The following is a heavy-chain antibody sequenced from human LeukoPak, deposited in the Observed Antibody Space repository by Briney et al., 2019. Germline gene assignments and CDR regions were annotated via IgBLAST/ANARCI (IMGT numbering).Heavy chain of an antibody. CDR2: IYYSGST. CDR3: ASSSSIVVVPAAMNAFDI. CDR1: GGSISSGSYY. J-gene: IGHJ3*02. Sequence: PSQTLSLTCTVSGGSISSGSYYWSWIRQPPGKGLEWIGYIYYSGSTNYNPSLKSRVTISVDTSKNQFSLKLSSVTAADTAVYYCASSSSIVVVPAAMNAFDIWGQGTMVTVSS. D-gene: IGHD2-2*01. V-gene: IGHV4-61*01.